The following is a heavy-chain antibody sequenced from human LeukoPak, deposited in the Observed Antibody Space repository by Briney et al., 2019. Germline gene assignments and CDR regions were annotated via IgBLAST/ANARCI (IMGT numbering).Heavy chain of an antibody. CDR3: ARDAAAAGTAFDI. CDR1: GGSNSSYY. CDR2: IYYSGST. V-gene: IGHV4-59*01. J-gene: IGHJ3*02. D-gene: IGHD6-13*01. Sequence: PSETLSLTCTVSGGSNSSYYWSWIRQPPGKGLEWIGYIYYSGSTNYNPSLKSRVTISVDTSKNQFSLKLSSVTAADTAVYYCARDAAAAGTAFDIWGQGTMVTVSS.